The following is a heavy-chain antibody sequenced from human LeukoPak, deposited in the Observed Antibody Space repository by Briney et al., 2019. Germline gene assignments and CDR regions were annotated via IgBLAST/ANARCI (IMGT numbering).Heavy chain of an antibody. D-gene: IGHD6-13*01. Sequence: TGGSLRPSCAASGFTFSSYGMHWVRQAPGKGLEWVAFIRYDGSNKYYADSVKGRFTISRDNSKNTLYLQMNSLRAEDTAVYYCAKDWVAAAGTGAFDYWGQGTLVTVSS. J-gene: IGHJ4*02. V-gene: IGHV3-30*02. CDR3: AKDWVAAAGTGAFDY. CDR2: IRYDGSNK. CDR1: GFTFSSYG.